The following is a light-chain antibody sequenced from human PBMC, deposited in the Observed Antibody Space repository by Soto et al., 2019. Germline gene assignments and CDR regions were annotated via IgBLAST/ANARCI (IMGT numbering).Light chain of an antibody. CDR1: QSISSK. Sequence: EIVLTQSTGTLSLSPGERDILSCRASQSISSKLAWYQQKPGQAPRLLIYGASTRATGIPARFSGSGSGTEFTLTISSLQSEDLALYYCQEYNNWHPITFGGGTKVDIK. V-gene: IGKV3-15*01. J-gene: IGKJ4*01. CDR3: QEYNNWHPIT. CDR2: GAS.